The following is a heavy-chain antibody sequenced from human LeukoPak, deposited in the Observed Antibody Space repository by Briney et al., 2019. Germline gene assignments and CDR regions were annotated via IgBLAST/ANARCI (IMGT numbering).Heavy chain of an antibody. CDR1: GFTFSSYA. J-gene: IGHJ4*02. Sequence: GGSLILSCAASGFTFSSYAMSWVRQAPGKGLEWVSAISGSGGSTYYADSVKGRFTISRDNSKNTLYLQMNSLRAEDTAVYYCAKDFYGSGSAPDYWGQGTLVTVSS. CDR2: ISGSGGST. V-gene: IGHV3-23*01. D-gene: IGHD3-10*01. CDR3: AKDFYGSGSAPDY.